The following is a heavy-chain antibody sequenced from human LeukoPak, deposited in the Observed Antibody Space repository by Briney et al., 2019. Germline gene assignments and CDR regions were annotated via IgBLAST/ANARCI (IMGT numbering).Heavy chain of an antibody. V-gene: IGHV4-39*01. CDR3: ARHRAIAAAGTWGY. J-gene: IGHJ4*02. D-gene: IGHD6-13*01. Sequence: SETLSLTCTVSGGSISSSSYYWGRIRQPPRKGLEWIGSIYYSGSTYYNPSLKSRVTISVDTSKNQFSLKLSSVTAADTAVYYCARHRAIAAAGTWGYWGQGTLVTVSS. CDR1: GGSISSSSYY. CDR2: IYYSGST.